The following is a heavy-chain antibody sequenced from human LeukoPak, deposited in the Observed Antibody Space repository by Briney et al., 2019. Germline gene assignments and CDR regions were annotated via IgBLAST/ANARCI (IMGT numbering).Heavy chain of an antibody. J-gene: IGHJ5*02. Sequence: ASVKVSCKASGHTFTNYGITWVRQAPGQGLEWMGWISAYNGNTNYAQKFQGRVTMTTDTSTNTVYMELRSLRSDDTAVYYCARGGGYYSEVNWFDPWGQGTLVTVSS. CDR3: ARGGGYYSEVNWFDP. D-gene: IGHD3-22*01. CDR2: ISAYNGNT. CDR1: GHTFTNYG. V-gene: IGHV1-18*01.